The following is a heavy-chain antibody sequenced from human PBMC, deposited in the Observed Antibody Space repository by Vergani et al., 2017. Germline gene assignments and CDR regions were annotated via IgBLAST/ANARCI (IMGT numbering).Heavy chain of an antibody. V-gene: IGHV4-59*12. CDR3: ARDRQXVVVPAAQIYYYYGMDV. Sequence: QVQLQESGPGLVKPSETLSLTCTVSGGSISSYYWSWIRQPPGKGLEWIGYIYYSGSTYYNPSLKSRVTISGDTSKNQFSLKLSSVTAADTAVYYCARDRQXVVVPAAQIYYYYGMDVWGQGTTVTVSS. J-gene: IGHJ6*02. CDR2: IYYSGST. D-gene: IGHD2-2*01. CDR1: GGSISSYY.